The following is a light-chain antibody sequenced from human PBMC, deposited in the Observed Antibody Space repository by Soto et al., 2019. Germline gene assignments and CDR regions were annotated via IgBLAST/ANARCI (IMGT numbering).Light chain of an antibody. J-gene: IGKJ4*01. V-gene: IGKV1-33*01. CDR3: QQYDYRPPLT. CDR2: DAS. Sequence: DIPMTQSPSSLSASVGDRVTITCQASQDISNYLNWYQQKPGKAPKLLIYDASNLETGVPSRFSGSGSGTDFTFTISSLQPEDIATYYCQQYDYRPPLTFGGGTKVEIK. CDR1: QDISNY.